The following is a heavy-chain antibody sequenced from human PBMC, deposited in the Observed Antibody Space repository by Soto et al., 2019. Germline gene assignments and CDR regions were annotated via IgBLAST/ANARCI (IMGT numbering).Heavy chain of an antibody. CDR1: GGTFTTSA. V-gene: IGHV1-69*12. Sequence: QVQLVQSGAEVKKPGSSVKVSCKASGGTFTTSAISWVRQAPGQGLEWMGGIIPIFSTADYGQKFQGRVTITADESTTAAYMELSSLRSEDTAVDYCARDRPRENYGGNYYYEMDVWGQGTTVTVSS. D-gene: IGHD4-17*01. CDR3: ARDRPRENYGGNYYYEMDV. J-gene: IGHJ6*02. CDR2: IIPIFSTA.